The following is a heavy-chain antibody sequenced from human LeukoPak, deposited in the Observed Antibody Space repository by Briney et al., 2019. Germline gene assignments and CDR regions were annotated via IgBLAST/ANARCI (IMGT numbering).Heavy chain of an antibody. J-gene: IGHJ4*02. V-gene: IGHV1-69*13. D-gene: IGHD3-10*01. Sequence: GASVKVSCKASGGTFSSYAISWVRQAPGQGLEWMGGIIPIFGAANYAQKFQGRVTITADESTSTAYMELSSLRSEDTAVYYCASGEASRTYSFDSWGQGTLVTVSS. CDR1: GGTFSSYA. CDR2: IIPIFGAA. CDR3: ASGEASRTYSFDS.